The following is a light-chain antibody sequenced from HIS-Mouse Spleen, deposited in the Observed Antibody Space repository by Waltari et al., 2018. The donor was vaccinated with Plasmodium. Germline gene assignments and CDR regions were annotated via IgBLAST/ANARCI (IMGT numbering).Light chain of an antibody. CDR2: EDS. J-gene: IGLJ3*02. Sequence: SYELTQPPSVSVSPRQTARITCSGDALPKKYAYWYTQKAGQAPVLVIYEDSKRPAGLPERFSGSSSGTMATLTISGAQVEDEADYYCYSTDSSGNHRVFGGGTKLTVL. V-gene: IGLV3-10*01. CDR1: ALPKKY. CDR3: YSTDSSGNHRV.